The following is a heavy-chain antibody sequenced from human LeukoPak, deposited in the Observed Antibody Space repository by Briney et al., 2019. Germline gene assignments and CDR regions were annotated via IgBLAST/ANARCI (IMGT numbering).Heavy chain of an antibody. V-gene: IGHV3-23*01. Sequence: GGSLRLSCAASGFTFAIYHMSWVRKAPGKGLEWVATIRGDGVYYADSVKGRFTISRDDSKNTVYAQMNSLRAEDTAVYYCAKSRVEVAGTGGFDTWGQGTLVAVSS. CDR1: GFTFAIYH. J-gene: IGHJ3*02. CDR3: AKSRVEVAGTGGFDT. CDR2: IRGDGV. D-gene: IGHD6-13*01.